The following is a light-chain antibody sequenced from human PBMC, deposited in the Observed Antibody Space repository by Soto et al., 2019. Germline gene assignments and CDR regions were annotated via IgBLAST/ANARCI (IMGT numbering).Light chain of an antibody. J-gene: IGKJ1*01. CDR3: HQRQSWPRT. CDR1: QSVSSY. V-gene: IGKV3-11*01. Sequence: EILLTQSPATLSFSPGERATLSFRASQSVSSYLAWYQQKPGQAPRLLIYDASIRAAGIPARFSASGTGTDFTLTISDVQPEDFAVYYCHQRQSWPRTFGQGTKVDI. CDR2: DAS.